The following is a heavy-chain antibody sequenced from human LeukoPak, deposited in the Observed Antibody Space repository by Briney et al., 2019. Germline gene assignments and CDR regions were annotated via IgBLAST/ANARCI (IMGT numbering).Heavy chain of an antibody. CDR1: GGSISSYY. Sequence: SETLSLTCTVYGGSISSYYWSWIRQPPGKGLEWIGYIYYSGSTNYNPSLKSRVTISVDTSKNQFSLKLSSVTAADTAVYYCARDVTATGASDYWGQGTLVTVSS. CDR3: ARDVTATGASDY. V-gene: IGHV4-59*01. J-gene: IGHJ4*02. CDR2: IYYSGST. D-gene: IGHD2-21*02.